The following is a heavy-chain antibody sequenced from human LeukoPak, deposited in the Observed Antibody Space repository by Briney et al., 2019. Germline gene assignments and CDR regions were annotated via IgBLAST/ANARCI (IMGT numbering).Heavy chain of an antibody. V-gene: IGHV4-59*01. J-gene: IGHJ4*02. Sequence: GSLRLSCAVSEFTISSYAMSWVRQAPGKGLEWIGYIYYSGSTNYNPSLKSRVTISVGTSKNQFSLKLSSVTAADTAVYYCARAQYDSSGYLFDYWGQGTLVTVSS. CDR2: IYYSGST. CDR1: EFTISSYA. CDR3: ARAQYDSSGYLFDY. D-gene: IGHD3-22*01.